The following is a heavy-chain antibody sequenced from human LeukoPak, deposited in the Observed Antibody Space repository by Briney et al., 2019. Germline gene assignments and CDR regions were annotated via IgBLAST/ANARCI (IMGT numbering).Heavy chain of an antibody. D-gene: IGHD3-3*01. CDR3: ARGNYDFWSGSPDAFDI. CDR1: GGSISSYY. CDR2: IYYSGST. V-gene: IGHV4-59*01. J-gene: IGHJ3*02. Sequence: SETLSLTCTVSGGSISSYYWSWIRQPPGKGLEWIGYIYYSGSTNYNPFLKSRVTISVDTSKNQFSLKLSSVTAADTAVYYCARGNYDFWSGSPDAFDIWGQGTMVTVSS.